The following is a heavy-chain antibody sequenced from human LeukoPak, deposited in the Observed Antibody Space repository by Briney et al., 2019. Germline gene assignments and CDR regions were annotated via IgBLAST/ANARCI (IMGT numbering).Heavy chain of an antibody. CDR3: ARAVKVYSPSYGMDV. V-gene: IGHV4-59*01. D-gene: IGHD5-18*01. CDR1: GGSISTYY. CDR2: IYYSGST. J-gene: IGHJ6*02. Sequence: SETLSLTCTVSGGSISTYYWSWIRQPPGKGLEWSGYIYYSGSTNYNPSLKSRVTISVDTSKNQLSLKLSSVTAADTAVYYCARAVKVYSPSYGMDVWGQGTTVTVSS.